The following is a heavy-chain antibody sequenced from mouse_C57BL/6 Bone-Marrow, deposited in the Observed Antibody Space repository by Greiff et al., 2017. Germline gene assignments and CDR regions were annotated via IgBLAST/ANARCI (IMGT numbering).Heavy chain of an antibody. Sequence: EVMLVESGGDLVKPGGSLKLSCAASGFTFSSYGMSWVRQTPDKRLEWVATISSGGSYTYYPDSVKGRFTISRDNAKNTLYLQMSRLKSEDTAMYYCARHPSYGRSYAWFAYWGQGTLVTVSA. CDR1: GFTFSSYG. J-gene: IGHJ3*01. D-gene: IGHD1-1*01. V-gene: IGHV5-6*01. CDR3: ARHPSYGRSYAWFAY. CDR2: ISSGGSYT.